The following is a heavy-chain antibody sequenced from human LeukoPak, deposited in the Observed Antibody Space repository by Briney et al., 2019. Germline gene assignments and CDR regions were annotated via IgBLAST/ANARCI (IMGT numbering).Heavy chain of an antibody. J-gene: IGHJ4*02. CDR1: GFTFSSYN. Sequence: TGGSLRLSCAASGFTFSSYNMNWVRQAPGKGLEWVSYISSSSSTMYYADSVKGRFTISRDNAKNTLYLQMNSLRAEDTAVYYCARSGVAAIHYWGQGTLVTVSS. V-gene: IGHV3-48*01. D-gene: IGHD5-24*01. CDR2: ISSSSSTM. CDR3: ARSGVAAIHY.